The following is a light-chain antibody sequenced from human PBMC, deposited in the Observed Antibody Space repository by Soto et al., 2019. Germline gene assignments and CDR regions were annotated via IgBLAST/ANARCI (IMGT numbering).Light chain of an antibody. Sequence: DIQLTQSPSFLSASVGDRVTITCRASQGISNYLAWYHQKPGKAPNLLIYVASSLQSGVPSRFSGSGSGTEFTLTSSSLQPEDLATYYCQQLFSFPPTSGQGTRLAIK. CDR2: VAS. CDR3: QQLFSFPPT. CDR1: QGISNY. J-gene: IGKJ5*01. V-gene: IGKV1-9*01.